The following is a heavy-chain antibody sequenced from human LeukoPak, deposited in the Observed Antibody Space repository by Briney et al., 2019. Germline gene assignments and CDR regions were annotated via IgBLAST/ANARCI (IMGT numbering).Heavy chain of an antibody. D-gene: IGHD1-26*01. Sequence: SVRLFCTPSGFTLSSYEMNWVRQSRQRGLEWMSYISSSGSTIYYGDSVKGRFTISRDSAKNSLYLQMNSLRAEDTAVYYCARGWDSGPHIGYWGQGTLVTVSS. CDR2: ISSSGSTI. V-gene: IGHV3-48*03. CDR3: ARGWDSGPHIGY. CDR1: GFTLSSYE. J-gene: IGHJ4*02.